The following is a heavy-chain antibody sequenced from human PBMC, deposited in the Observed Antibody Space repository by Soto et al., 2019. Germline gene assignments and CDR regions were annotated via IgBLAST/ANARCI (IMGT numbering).Heavy chain of an antibody. Sequence: EVQLLESGVGLVQPWGSLRLSCAASGFTFSSYAMSWVRQAPGKGLEWVSAISGSGGSTYYADSVKGRFTISSDTSKNTMYLQMNRLRAEDTAVYYCAKDLGDFWSGYSDAFDIWGQGTMVTVSS. CDR1: GFTFSSYA. J-gene: IGHJ3*02. D-gene: IGHD3-3*01. V-gene: IGHV3-23*01. CDR3: AKDLGDFWSGYSDAFDI. CDR2: ISGSGGST.